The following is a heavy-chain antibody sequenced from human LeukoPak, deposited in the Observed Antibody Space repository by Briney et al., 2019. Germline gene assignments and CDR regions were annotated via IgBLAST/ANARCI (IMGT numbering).Heavy chain of an antibody. D-gene: IGHD3-3*01. CDR2: INTNTGSP. V-gene: IGHV7-4-1*02. J-gene: IGHJ6*03. CDR1: GYTFTSYA. CDR3: ARGAAYDFWSGYYPSYYYYMDV. Sequence: ASVKVSCKASGYTFTSYAMNWVRQAPGQGLEWMGWINTNTGSPTYAQGFTGRFVFSLDTSVSTAYLQISSLKAEDTAVYYCARGAAYDFWSGYYPSYYYYMDVWGKGTSVTVSS.